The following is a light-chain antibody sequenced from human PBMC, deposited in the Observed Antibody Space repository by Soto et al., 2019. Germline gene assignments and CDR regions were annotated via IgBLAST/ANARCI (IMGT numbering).Light chain of an antibody. J-gene: IGLJ1*01. CDR1: SSDVGGYNY. CDR2: EVS. Sequence: QSVLTQPASVSGSPGQSITISCTGTSSDVGGYNYVSWYQQHPGKAPKLMIYEVSNRPSGVSNRFSGSKSGNTASLTISGLQAEDEADHYCSSYTSSSKGVFGTGTKVTVL. V-gene: IGLV2-14*01. CDR3: SSYTSSSKGV.